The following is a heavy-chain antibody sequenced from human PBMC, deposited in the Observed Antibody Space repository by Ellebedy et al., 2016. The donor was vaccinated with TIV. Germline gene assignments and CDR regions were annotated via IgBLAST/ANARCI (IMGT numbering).Heavy chain of an antibody. CDR3: ARDRETWFGDPTGLDY. CDR1: GFTFSSYA. Sequence: PGGSLRLSCAASGFTFSSYAMHWVRQAPGKGLEWVTVISYDGGDEYYADSVKGRFTIPRDNSKNTLYLQMNSLRAEDTAVYYCARDRETWFGDPTGLDYWGQGTLVTVSS. CDR2: ISYDGGDE. J-gene: IGHJ4*02. V-gene: IGHV3-30-3*01. D-gene: IGHD3-10*01.